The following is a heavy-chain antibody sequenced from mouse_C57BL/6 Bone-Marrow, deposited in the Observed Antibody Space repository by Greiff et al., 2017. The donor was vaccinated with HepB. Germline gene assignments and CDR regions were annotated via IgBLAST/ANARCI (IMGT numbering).Heavy chain of an antibody. CDR3: VRPACYSNPFAY. Sequence: EVHLVESGGGLVQPKGSLKLSCAASGFSFNTYAMNWVRQAPGKGLEWVARIRSKSNNYATYYADSVKDRFTISRDDSESMLYLQMNNLKTEDTAMYYCVRPACYSNPFAYWGQGTLVTVSA. CDR1: GFSFNTYA. D-gene: IGHD2-5*01. V-gene: IGHV10-1*01. CDR2: IRSKSNNYAT. J-gene: IGHJ3*01.